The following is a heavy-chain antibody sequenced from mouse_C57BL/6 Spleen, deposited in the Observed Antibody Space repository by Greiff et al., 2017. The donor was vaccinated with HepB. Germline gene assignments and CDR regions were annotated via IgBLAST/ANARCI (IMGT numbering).Heavy chain of an antibody. CDR3: ALTTVAGMDY. CDR1: GYTFTSYW. CDR2: IHPNSGST. V-gene: IGHV1-64*01. J-gene: IGHJ4*01. D-gene: IGHD1-1*01. Sequence: QVQLKQPGAELVKPGASVKLSCKASGYTFTSYWMHWVKQRPGQGLEWIGMIHPNSGSTNYNEKFKSKATLTVDKSSSTAYMQLSSLTSEDSAVYYCALTTVAGMDYWGQGTSVTVSS.